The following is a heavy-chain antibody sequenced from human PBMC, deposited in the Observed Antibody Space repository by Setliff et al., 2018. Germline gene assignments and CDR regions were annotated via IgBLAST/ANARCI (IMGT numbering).Heavy chain of an antibody. J-gene: IGHJ2*01. CDR3: ARRDNCYDSSGWLWWGYFDL. Sequence: SETLSLTCTVSGGSISSYYWSWIRPPPRKGLGRIGYIYFSGSTNYNPYLKIRVPISVDTSKNQYSLKLSSVTAADTAVDYCARRDNCYDSSGWLWWGYFDLWGRGTLVTVSS. D-gene: IGHD3-22*01. CDR2: IYFSGST. CDR1: GGSISSYY. V-gene: IGHV4-59*01.